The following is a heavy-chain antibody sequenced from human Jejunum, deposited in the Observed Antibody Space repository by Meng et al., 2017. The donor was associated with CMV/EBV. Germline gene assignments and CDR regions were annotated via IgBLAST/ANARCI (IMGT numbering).Heavy chain of an antibody. Sequence: SCAASGFTFRSYGMHWGRQAPGKGLEWVAFIRNDESNQYYADSVKGRFTISRDISKNTLYLQMNSLRVEDTAVYYCAKDHPVFDCWGQGTLVTVSS. V-gene: IGHV3-30*02. CDR3: AKDHPVFDC. J-gene: IGHJ4*02. CDR2: IRNDESNQ. CDR1: GFTFRSYG.